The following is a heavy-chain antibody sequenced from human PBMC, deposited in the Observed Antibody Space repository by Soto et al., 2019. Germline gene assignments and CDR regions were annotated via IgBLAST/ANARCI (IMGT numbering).Heavy chain of an antibody. V-gene: IGHV1-8*01. D-gene: IGHD3-16*01. CDR1: GSTFTRYD. J-gene: IGHJ5*02. CDR3: ARLKQDYAVA. Sequence: QVQLVQSGAEVKKPGASVKVSCKASGSTFTRYDINWVRLATGQGLEWMGGMNPNSGNTAYAQKFQGRVTMTRNTSISTAYMELSSLRSEDKALYYCARLKQDYAVAWGQGTLGTVSS. CDR2: MNPNSGNT.